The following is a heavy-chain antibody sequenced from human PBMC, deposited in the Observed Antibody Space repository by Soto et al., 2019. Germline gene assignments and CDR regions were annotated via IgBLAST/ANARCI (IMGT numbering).Heavy chain of an antibody. CDR1: GFTFSNAW. D-gene: IGHD1-1*01. CDR2: IKTKVDGGTV. CDR3: SRDLALSHNNYYCVMDV. J-gene: IGHJ6*02. Sequence: EVRLVETGGALVKPGGSLRLSCAASGFTFSNAWMNWVRQAPGKGLEWIGRIKTKVDGGTVEYAAPVNVRFTISRDDSKNNLYIQMSSLKVEDTAVYFCSRDLALSHNNYYCVMDVWGRGTTVTVSS. V-gene: IGHV3-15*02.